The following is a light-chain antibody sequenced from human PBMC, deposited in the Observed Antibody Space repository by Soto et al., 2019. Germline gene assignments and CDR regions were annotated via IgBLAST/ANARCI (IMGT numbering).Light chain of an antibody. CDR2: DAS. V-gene: IGKV3-11*01. Sequence: EIVLTQSPATLSLSPGERATLSCRASQSVGTYLAWYQQQPGQAPRLLIYDASNRATGIPARFSGSGSGTDFTLTISGLEPEDFAVYYCQQRTNWPPLTFGGGTKVEIK. J-gene: IGKJ4*01. CDR3: QQRTNWPPLT. CDR1: QSVGTY.